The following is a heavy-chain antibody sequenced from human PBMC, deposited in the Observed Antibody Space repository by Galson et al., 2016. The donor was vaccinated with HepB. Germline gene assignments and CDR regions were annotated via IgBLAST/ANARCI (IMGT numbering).Heavy chain of an antibody. J-gene: IGHJ4*02. CDR1: GYTFTTSG. CDR3: ARDVQYRFDS. Sequence: SCKASGYTFTTSGISWVRPAPGQGLEWMGWISTYSGNTKYAQKFQGGLTLTTDSSTTTAYMELRSLRFDDTALYYCARDVQYRFDSWGQGTLVTVSS. CDR2: ISTYSGNT. D-gene: IGHD2/OR15-2a*01. V-gene: IGHV1-18*01.